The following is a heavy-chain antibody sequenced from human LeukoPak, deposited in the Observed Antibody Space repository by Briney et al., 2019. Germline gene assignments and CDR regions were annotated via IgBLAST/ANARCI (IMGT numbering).Heavy chain of an antibody. Sequence: ASVKVSCKVSGYTLTELSMHWVRQAPGQGLEWMGGIIPIFGTANYAQKFQGRVTMTRDTSTSTVYMELSSLRSEDTAVYYCARSRAAAVPLDAFDIWGQGTMVTVSS. CDR3: ARSRAAAVPLDAFDI. D-gene: IGHD6-13*01. J-gene: IGHJ3*02. CDR1: GYTLTELS. CDR2: IIPIFGTA. V-gene: IGHV1-46*01.